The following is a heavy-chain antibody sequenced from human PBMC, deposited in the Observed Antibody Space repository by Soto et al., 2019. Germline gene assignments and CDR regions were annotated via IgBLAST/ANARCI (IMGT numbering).Heavy chain of an antibody. V-gene: IGHV3-23*01. CDR3: ARMSGVTTVTWGALAF. CDR2: ISGSGDGT. D-gene: IGHD1-1*01. CDR1: GFTFSSYA. Sequence: GGSLRLSCAASGFTFSSYAMSWVRQAPGKGLEYVASISGSGDGTYYADSVKGRFTISRDNSKNTLYLQLSSLRTEDTAVYFCARMSGVTTVTWGALAFWGQGTMVTVSS. J-gene: IGHJ3*01.